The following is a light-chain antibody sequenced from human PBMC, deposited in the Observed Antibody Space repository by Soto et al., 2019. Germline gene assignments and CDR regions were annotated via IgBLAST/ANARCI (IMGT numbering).Light chain of an antibody. J-gene: IGKJ3*01. CDR1: QSLLHSNGYNY. CDR3: MEALRILGS. CDR2: LGS. Sequence: DFVMTQSPLSLPVTPGEPASISCRSSQSLLHSNGYNYLDWYLQKPGQSPQLLIYLGSNRDSGVPDRFSGSGSGTDFTLKISRVEAEDVGVYYCMEALRILGSFGRGTIMDIK. V-gene: IGKV2-28*01.